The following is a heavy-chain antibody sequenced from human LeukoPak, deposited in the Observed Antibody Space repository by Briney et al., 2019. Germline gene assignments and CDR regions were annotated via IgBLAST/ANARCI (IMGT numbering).Heavy chain of an antibody. CDR1: GFSISSDNY. J-gene: IGHJ6*03. CDR3: ARLSYYYYYMDV. D-gene: IGHD3-10*01. CDR2: IYHTGST. V-gene: IGHV4-38-2*01. Sequence: PETLSLACAVSGFSISSDNYWGWIRQPPGKGLEWIGSIYHTGSTYYNPSLKSRVTISVDTSKNQFSLKLNSVTAADTAVYYCARLSYYYYYMDVWGRGTTVTVSS.